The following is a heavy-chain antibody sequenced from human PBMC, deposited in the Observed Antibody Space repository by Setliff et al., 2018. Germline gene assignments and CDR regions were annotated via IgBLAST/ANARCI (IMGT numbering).Heavy chain of an antibody. Sequence: ASVKVSCKASGYTFTGYYMHWVRQAPGQGLEWMGRINPNSGGSNYAQKFQGRVTMTRDTSISTAYMELSRLRSDDTAVYYCARVRSSSWLVVNWFDPWGQGTLVTVSS. CDR3: ARVRSSSWLVVNWFDP. CDR1: GYTFTGYY. CDR2: INPNSGGS. D-gene: IGHD6-13*01. V-gene: IGHV1-2*06. J-gene: IGHJ5*02.